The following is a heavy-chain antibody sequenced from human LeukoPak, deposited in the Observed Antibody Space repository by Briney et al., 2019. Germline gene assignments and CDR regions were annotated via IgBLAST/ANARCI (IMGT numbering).Heavy chain of an antibody. CDR3: ARGATVAGDFDY. J-gene: IGHJ4*02. V-gene: IGHV3-66*01. CDR2: LYSGGDT. CDR1: RLTVSSNY. Sequence: PGGSLRLSCAASRLTVSSNYTSWVRQAPGKGLEWVSVLYSGGDTYYADSVRGRFTISRDNSKNSLYLQMNSLRAEDTAVYYCARGATVAGDFDYWGQGTLVTVSS. D-gene: IGHD6-19*01.